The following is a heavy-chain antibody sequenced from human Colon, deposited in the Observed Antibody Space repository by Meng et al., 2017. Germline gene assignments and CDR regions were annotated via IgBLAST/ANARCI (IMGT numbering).Heavy chain of an antibody. CDR2: IYDNGYT. V-gene: IGHV4-30-2*06. CDR1: GDSVTTTLSP. D-gene: IGHD3-16*01. CDR3: ARGYRGSTYFAY. J-gene: IGHJ4*02. Sequence: QLQLQESGPRLVKPSQTLSLTCAVSGDSVTTTLSPWSWIRQSPGKGLEWIGNIYDNGYTYYSPSLRSRVTISVDRSNNQFSLNLNSVTAADTAVYFCARGYRGSTYFAYWGQGILVTVSS.